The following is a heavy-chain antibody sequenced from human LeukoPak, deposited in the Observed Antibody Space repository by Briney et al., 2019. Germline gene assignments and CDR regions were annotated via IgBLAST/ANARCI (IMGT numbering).Heavy chain of an antibody. CDR1: GFTFSSYS. J-gene: IGHJ5*02. CDR2: TSYDGSSK. Sequence: GGSLRLSCAASGFTFSSYSMHWVRQAPGKGLEWVALTSYDGSSKYYADSVKGRFTISRDNSKNTLYLQMNSLRTEDTAMYYCAREEGGTKDSWFDPWGQGTLVTVSS. V-gene: IGHV3-30-3*01. D-gene: IGHD2-8*01. CDR3: AREEGGTKDSWFDP.